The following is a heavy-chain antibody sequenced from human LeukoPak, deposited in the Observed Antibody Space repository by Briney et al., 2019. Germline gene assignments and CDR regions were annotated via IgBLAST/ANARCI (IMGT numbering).Heavy chain of an antibody. CDR1: GYSFTSYW. Sequence: GESLQISCKGSGYSFTSYWIGWVRQLPGKGLEWMGIIYPGDSDTRYSPSFQGQVTTSADKSISTAYLQWSSLKASDTAMYYCATTSSIAAPGYFDYWGQGTLVTVSS. D-gene: IGHD6-6*01. V-gene: IGHV5-51*01. CDR3: ATTSSIAAPGYFDY. J-gene: IGHJ4*02. CDR2: IYPGDSDT.